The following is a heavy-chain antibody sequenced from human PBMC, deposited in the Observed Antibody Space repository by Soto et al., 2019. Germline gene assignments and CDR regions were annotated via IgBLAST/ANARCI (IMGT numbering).Heavy chain of an antibody. D-gene: IGHD5-12*01. CDR1: GFTFSGSA. CDR3: TRHPFSEGYDPSAYYYYGMDV. Sequence: GSLRLSCAASGFTFSGSAMHWVRQASGKGLEWVGRIRSKANSYATAYAASVKGRFTISRDDSKNTAYLQMNSLKTEDTAVYYCTRHPFSEGYDPSAYYYYGMDVWGQGTTVTVSS. V-gene: IGHV3-73*01. J-gene: IGHJ6*02. CDR2: IRSKANSYAT.